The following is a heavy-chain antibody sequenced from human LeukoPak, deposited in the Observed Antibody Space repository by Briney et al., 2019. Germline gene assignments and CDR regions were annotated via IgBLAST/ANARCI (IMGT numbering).Heavy chain of an antibody. D-gene: IGHD3-16*01. J-gene: IGHJ3*02. CDR1: GGTLSSYA. CDR2: IIPIFGIA. Sequence: SVRVSCKASGGTLSSYAISWVRQAPGQGLEWMGRIIPIFGIANYAQKFQGRVTITANKSTSTAYMELSSLRSEDTAVYYCARGWGSGAFGIWGQGTMVTVSS. V-gene: IGHV1-69*04. CDR3: ARGWGSGAFGI.